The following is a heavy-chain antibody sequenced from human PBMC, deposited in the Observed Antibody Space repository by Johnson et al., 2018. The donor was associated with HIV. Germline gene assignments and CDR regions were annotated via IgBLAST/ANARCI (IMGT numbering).Heavy chain of an antibody. CDR3: AKGRTGYSSSLAPDAFDI. V-gene: IGHV3-23*04. CDR1: GFTFRSYA. CDR2: IRGSGGST. D-gene: IGHD6-13*01. J-gene: IGHJ3*02. Sequence: QLVESGGGVVQPGRSLRLSCAASGFTFRSYAMSWVRQAPGKGLEWVSAIRGSGGSTYYEDSVKGRFTISRDNAKNSLYLQMNSLRAEDTAVYYCAKGRTGYSSSLAPDAFDIWGQGTMVTVSS.